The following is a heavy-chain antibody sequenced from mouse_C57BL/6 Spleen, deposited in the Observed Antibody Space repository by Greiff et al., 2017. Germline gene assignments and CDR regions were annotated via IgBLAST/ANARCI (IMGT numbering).Heavy chain of an antibody. D-gene: IGHD2-4*01. V-gene: IGHV1-55*01. J-gene: IGHJ4*01. CDR1: GYTFTSYW. Sequence: QVQLQQPGAELVQPGASVKMSCKASGYTFTSYWITWVKQRPGQGLEWIGDIYPGSGSTNYNEKFKSKATLTVDTSSSTAYMQLSSLTSEDSAVYYCAREYYDYHYAMDYWGQGTSVTVSS. CDR3: AREYYDYHYAMDY. CDR2: IYPGSGST.